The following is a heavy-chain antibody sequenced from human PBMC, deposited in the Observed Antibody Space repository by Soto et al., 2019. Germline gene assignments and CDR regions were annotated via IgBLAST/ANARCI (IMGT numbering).Heavy chain of an antibody. CDR1: GGSFSCYF. D-gene: IGHD6-19*01. V-gene: IGHV4-34*01. J-gene: IGHJ3*01. Sequence: SETLSLTCDVYGGSFSCYFWNWIRQSPGKGLEWIGKVNHNGRNNYNPSLKSRVTISLDMSKKQISLKLTSVTAADTAVYYCARGGSSDWQVAFDFWGQGTMVTVSS. CDR2: VNHNGRN. CDR3: ARGGSSDWQVAFDF.